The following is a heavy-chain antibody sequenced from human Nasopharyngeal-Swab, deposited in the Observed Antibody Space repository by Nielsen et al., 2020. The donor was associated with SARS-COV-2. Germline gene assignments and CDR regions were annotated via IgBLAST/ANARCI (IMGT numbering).Heavy chain of an antibody. CDR3: ARGFRRYDY. J-gene: IGHJ4*02. Sequence: GSLRLSCSVSGGSITSSSYYWGWIRQPPGKGLEWFGTIYYTGTTLYNPSLKSRVTISVDTSKNQFSLKLSSVTAADTAVYYCARGFRRYDYWGQGTLVTVSS. D-gene: IGHD5-24*01. V-gene: IGHV4-39*07. CDR2: IYYTGTT. CDR1: GGSITSSSYY.